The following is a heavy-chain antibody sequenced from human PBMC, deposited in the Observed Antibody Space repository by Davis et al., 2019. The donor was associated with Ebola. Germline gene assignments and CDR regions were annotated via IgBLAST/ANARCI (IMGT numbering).Heavy chain of an antibody. Sequence: SLKISCVVSGFTFDDHVMHWVRQAPGKGLEWVSGISWKSGSIGYADSVKGRFTISSDNAKRSLYLQMNSLKVEDTALYYRAKGPDGYNFFHYGLDVWGKGTTVTVSS. V-gene: IGHV3-9*01. J-gene: IGHJ6*04. CDR3: AKGPDGYNFFHYGLDV. CDR1: GFTFDDHV. D-gene: IGHD5-24*01. CDR2: ISWKSGSI.